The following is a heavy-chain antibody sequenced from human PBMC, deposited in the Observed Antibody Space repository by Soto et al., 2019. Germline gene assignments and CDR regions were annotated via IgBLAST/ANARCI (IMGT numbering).Heavy chain of an antibody. V-gene: IGHV3-23*01. J-gene: IGHJ4*02. D-gene: IGHD4-17*01. CDR1: GFTFSSYA. Sequence: WGSLRLSCAASGFTFSSYAMSWVRQAPGKGLEWVSAISGSGGSTYYADSVKGRFTISRDNSKNTLYLQMNSLRAEDTAVYYCAKDPARKHDYGDYVPYYFDYWGQGTLVTVSS. CDR2: ISGSGGST. CDR3: AKDPARKHDYGDYVPYYFDY.